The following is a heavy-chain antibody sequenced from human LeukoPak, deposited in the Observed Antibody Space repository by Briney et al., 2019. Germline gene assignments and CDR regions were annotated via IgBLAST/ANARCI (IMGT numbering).Heavy chain of an antibody. V-gene: IGHV4-61*01. CDR2: IYYSGST. CDR1: GGXFSSGSYY. J-gene: IGHJ5*02. CDR3: ARDPRSSGYCSGGSCSDWFDP. D-gene: IGHD2-15*01. Sequence: PSETLSLTCTVSGGXFSSGSYYWSWIRQPPGKELEWFVYIYYSGSTNYNPALRSRVPISVNTSKNQFSLTLSSVTAADTAVYYCARDPRSSGYCSGGSCSDWFDPWGQGTLVTVSS.